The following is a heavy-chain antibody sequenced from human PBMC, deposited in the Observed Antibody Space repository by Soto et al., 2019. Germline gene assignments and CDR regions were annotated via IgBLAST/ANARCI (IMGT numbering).Heavy chain of an antibody. V-gene: IGHV3-30-3*01. CDR2: ISYDGSNK. J-gene: IGHJ4*02. CDR1: GFTFSSYA. D-gene: IGHD4-17*01. Sequence: GGSLRLSCAASGFTFSSYAMHWVRQAPGKGLEWVAVISYDGSNKYYADSVKGRFTISRDNSKNTLYLQMNSLRVEDTAVYYCAKGPDYGGNPVVRAFDYWGQGTLVTVSS. CDR3: AKGPDYGGNPVVRAFDY.